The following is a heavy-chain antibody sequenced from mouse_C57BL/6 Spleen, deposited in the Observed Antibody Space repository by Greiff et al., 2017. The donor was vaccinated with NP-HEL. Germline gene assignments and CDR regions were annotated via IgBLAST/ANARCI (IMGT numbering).Heavy chain of an antibody. Sequence: EVKLVESGEGLVKPGGSLKLSCAASGFTFSSYAMSWVRQTPEKRLEWVAYISSGGDYIYYADTVKGRFTISRDNARNTLYLQMSSLKSEDTAMYYCTRDSLYAPFAYWGQGTLVTVSA. CDR3: TRDSLYAPFAY. CDR1: GFTFSSYA. V-gene: IGHV5-9-1*02. J-gene: IGHJ3*01. CDR2: ISSGGDYI. D-gene: IGHD1-1*01.